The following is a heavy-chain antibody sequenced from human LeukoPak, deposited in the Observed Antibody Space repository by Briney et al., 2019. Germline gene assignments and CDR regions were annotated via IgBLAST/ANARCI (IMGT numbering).Heavy chain of an antibody. D-gene: IGHD6-19*01. V-gene: IGHV3-7*05. CDR3: AREYSGWTGYYFDY. Sequence: GRSLRLSCAASGFTFSSYWMSWVRQAPGKGLEWVANIKQDGSEKYYVDSVKGRFTISRDNAKNSLYLQMNSLRAEDTAVYYCAREYSGWTGYYFDYWGQGTLVTVSS. J-gene: IGHJ4*02. CDR2: IKQDGSEK. CDR1: GFTFSSYW.